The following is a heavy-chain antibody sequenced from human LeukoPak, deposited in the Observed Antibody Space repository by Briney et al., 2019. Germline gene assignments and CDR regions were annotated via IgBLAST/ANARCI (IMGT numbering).Heavy chain of an antibody. CDR1: GGSISSGGYY. Sequence: SVTVSLTCTVSGGSISSGGYYWSWIRQHPGKGLKRIGYIYYSGSAYYIPTLKSRITKSVDTSKNKFSLKLSSVTAADTAVYYCARWEPTYYYGSGSYKGSYYYYGMDVWGQGTTVTVSS. CDR3: ARWEPTYYYGSGSYKGSYYYYGMDV. J-gene: IGHJ6*02. CDR2: IYYSGSA. D-gene: IGHD3-10*01. V-gene: IGHV4-31*03.